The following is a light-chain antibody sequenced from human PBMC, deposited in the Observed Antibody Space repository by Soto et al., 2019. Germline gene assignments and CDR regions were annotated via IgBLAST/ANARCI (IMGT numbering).Light chain of an antibody. CDR3: QQYNSYSQT. V-gene: IGKV1-5*03. CDR1: QSISSW. Sequence: DLQMTHSPSTPSASVGDRVTITCRASQSISSWLAWYQQKPGKAPKLLIYKASSLESGVPSRFSGSGSGTEFTLTISSLQPDDFATYYCQQYNSYSQTFGQGTKV. CDR2: KAS. J-gene: IGKJ1*01.